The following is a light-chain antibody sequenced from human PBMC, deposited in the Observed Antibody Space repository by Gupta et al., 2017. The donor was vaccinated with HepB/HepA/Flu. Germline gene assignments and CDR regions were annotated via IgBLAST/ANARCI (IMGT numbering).Light chain of an antibody. V-gene: IGLV2-11*01. CDR2: DVK. J-gene: IGLJ3*02. CDR1: SSDVGGYNY. CDR3: CSYAGNYAWV. Sequence: QSALTQPHSVSVSPGQSVTISCTGTSSDVGGYNYVSWYQQHPGKAPKLMIYDVKKRPSGVPDRFSGSNAGNTASLTISGLQAEEEANYYCCSYAGNYAWVFGGGTKLTVL.